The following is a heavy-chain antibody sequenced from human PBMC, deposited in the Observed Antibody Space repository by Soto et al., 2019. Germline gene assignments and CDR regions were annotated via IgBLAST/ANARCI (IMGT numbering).Heavy chain of an antibody. CDR2: ISYDGNNK. J-gene: IGHJ4*02. Sequence: QVQLVESGGGVVQPGRSLRLSCAASGFSFSNNSMHWVRQAPGKGLEWVAIISYDGNNKYYAESVKGRFTISRDNSKNTLYLQMNSLRVEDTAVYYCAKDRVESGLGEIDYWGQGTLVTVSS. D-gene: IGHD3-16*01. CDR3: AKDRVESGLGEIDY. V-gene: IGHV3-30*18. CDR1: GFSFSNNS.